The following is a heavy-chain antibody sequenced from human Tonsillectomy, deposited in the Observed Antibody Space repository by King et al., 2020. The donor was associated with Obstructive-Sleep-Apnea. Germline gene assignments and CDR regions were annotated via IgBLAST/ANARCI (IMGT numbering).Heavy chain of an antibody. D-gene: IGHD5-18*01. J-gene: IGHJ4*02. CDR2: VWYDGSNK. CDR3: AKGVDTAMGLLDY. Sequence: VQLVESGGGVVQPGRSLRLSCAASGFTFSSYGMNWVRQAPGKGLEWVAVVWYDGSNKYYVDSVEGRFTIARDNSKNTLYLQMNNLRAEDTALYYCAKGVDTAMGLLDYWGQGTLVTVSS. V-gene: IGHV3-33*06. CDR1: GFTFSSYG.